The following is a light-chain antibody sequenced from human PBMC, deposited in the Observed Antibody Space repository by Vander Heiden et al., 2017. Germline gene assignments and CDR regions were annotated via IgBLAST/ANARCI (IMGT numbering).Light chain of an antibody. V-gene: IGKV3-11*01. J-gene: IGKJ4*01. CDR1: QSVSSY. Sequence: EIVLTQSPATLSLSPGERATLSCRASQSVSSYLAWYQQKPGQAPRLLIYDASNRATGIPARFSGSGSGTDFTLTISNLEPEDFALYDCQQRSNWPLTFGGGTKVEIK. CDR3: QQRSNWPLT. CDR2: DAS.